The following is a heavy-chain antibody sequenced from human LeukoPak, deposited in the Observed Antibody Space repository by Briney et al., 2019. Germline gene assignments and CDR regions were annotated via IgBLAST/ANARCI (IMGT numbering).Heavy chain of an antibody. V-gene: IGHV3-23*01. D-gene: IGHD3-22*01. CDR2: IGGRGSST. J-gene: IGHJ4*02. Sequence: GASLRLSCAASGFTFSSFALTWVRQAPGKGLEWVSVIGGRGSSTFYADSVKGRFTISRDNSKNTLYLQMNSLRAEDTAVYYCAKGSSYFDGSGYYYFDYWGQGTLVAVSS. CDR3: AKGSSYFDGSGYYYFDY. CDR1: GFTFSSFA.